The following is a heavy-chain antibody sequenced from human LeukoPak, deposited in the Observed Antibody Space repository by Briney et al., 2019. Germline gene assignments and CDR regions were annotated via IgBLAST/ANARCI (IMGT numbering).Heavy chain of an antibody. CDR1: GFTFSSFA. V-gene: IGHV3-23*01. J-gene: IGHJ6*03. CDR2: VSGSAGRT. D-gene: IGHD2-8*02. Sequence: GGSPRLSCAASGFTFSSFAMTWVRQAPGKGLEWVSTVSGSAGRTDYADSVKGRFTISRDNLKNTLYLQMNGLRAEDTAVYYCAKNRGHCVDGVCHNYYYMDVWGRGTTVTVSS. CDR3: AKNRGHCVDGVCHNYYYMDV.